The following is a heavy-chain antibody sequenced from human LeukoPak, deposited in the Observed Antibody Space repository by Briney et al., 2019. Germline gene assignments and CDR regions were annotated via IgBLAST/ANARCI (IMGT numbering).Heavy chain of an antibody. CDR3: ARSRPEWELQLVCCAFDI. D-gene: IGHD1-26*01. J-gene: IGHJ3*02. CDR1: GGSISSSGYY. V-gene: IGHV4-39*07. CDR2: FYYSGIT. Sequence: SETLSLTCTVSGGSISSSGYYWGWIRQPPGKGLEWIGSFYYSGITYYNPSLKSRVTISVDTSKNQFSLKLSSVTAADTAVYYCARSRPEWELQLVCCAFDIWGQGTMVTVSS.